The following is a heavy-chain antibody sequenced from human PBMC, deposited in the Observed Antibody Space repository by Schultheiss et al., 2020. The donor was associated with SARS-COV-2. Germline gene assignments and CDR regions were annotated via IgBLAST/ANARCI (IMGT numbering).Heavy chain of an antibody. Sequence: GGSLRLSCAASGFTFDDYAMHWVRQPPGKGLEWVAVISYDGSNKYYADSVKGRFTISRDNSKNTLYLQMNSLRAEDTAVYYCARNHDYGDYYFDYWGQGTLVTVSS. V-gene: IGHV3-30-3*01. J-gene: IGHJ4*02. CDR1: GFTFDDYA. CDR3: ARNHDYGDYYFDY. CDR2: ISYDGSNK. D-gene: IGHD4-17*01.